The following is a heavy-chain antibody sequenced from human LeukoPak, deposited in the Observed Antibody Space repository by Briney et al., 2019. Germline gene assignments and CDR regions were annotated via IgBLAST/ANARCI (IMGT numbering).Heavy chain of an antibody. D-gene: IGHD1-26*01. CDR1: GFTFSRHG. J-gene: IGHJ4*02. CDR2: IRHDGSEK. V-gene: IGHV3-30*02. Sequence: GGSLRLSCAASGFTFSRHGMHWVRQAPGKGLEWVAFIRHDGSEKYYGDSVKGRFTISRDNSENTLYLQMNSLRPEDTAVYYCAKDPGSYRYSGSYNDYWGQGTLVTVSS. CDR3: AKDPGSYRYSGSYNDY.